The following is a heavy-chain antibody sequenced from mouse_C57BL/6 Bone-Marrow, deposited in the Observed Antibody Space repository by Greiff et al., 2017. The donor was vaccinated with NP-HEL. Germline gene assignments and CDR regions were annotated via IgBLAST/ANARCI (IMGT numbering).Heavy chain of an antibody. CDR3: ANGSSYKRYAMDY. V-gene: IGHV1-82*01. Sequence: QVQLQQSGPELVKPGASVKISCKASGYAFSSSWMNWVKQRPGRGLEWIGRSYPGDGDTNYNGKFKGKATLTADKPSSTAYMQLGSLTSEDSAVFFSANGSSYKRYAMDYWGQGTSVTVSS. J-gene: IGHJ4*01. CDR1: GYAFSSSW. CDR2: SYPGDGDT. D-gene: IGHD1-1*01.